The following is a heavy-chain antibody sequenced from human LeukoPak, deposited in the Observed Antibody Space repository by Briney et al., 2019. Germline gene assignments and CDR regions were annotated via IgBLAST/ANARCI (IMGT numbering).Heavy chain of an antibody. CDR3: ARDSSSSWPPGLFD. J-gene: IGHJ4*02. D-gene: IGHD6-13*01. CDR1: GGSISSYH. Sequence: SETVCLTCTVSGGSISSYHWSWIRHPPGKGLEWIGYLYYSGSTNYNPSLKSRVTISVDTSKNQFSLKLSSVTAADTAVYYCARDSSSSWPPGLFDWGQGTLVTVSS. V-gene: IGHV4-59*01. CDR2: LYYSGST.